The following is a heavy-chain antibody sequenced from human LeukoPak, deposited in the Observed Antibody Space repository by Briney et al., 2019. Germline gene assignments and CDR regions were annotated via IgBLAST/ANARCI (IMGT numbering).Heavy chain of an antibody. D-gene: IGHD3-3*01. Sequence: GESLQISCMGSAVTFKNYSIGWVRQLPGKGLDWMGIIYPVDSQTRYSPSFQGQVTMSVHKSINTDYLLWGSLKASDTAMYFCARLSTRLLDHWGQGTRVTVSS. CDR3: ARLSTRLLDH. V-gene: IGHV5-51*01. CDR2: IYPVDSQT. J-gene: IGHJ4*02. CDR1: AVTFKNYS.